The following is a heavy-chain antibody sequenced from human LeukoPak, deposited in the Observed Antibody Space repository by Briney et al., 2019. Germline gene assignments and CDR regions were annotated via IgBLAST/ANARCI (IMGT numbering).Heavy chain of an antibody. D-gene: IGHD2-21*02. V-gene: IGHV1-69*04. CDR2: IIPILGIA. Sequence: ASVKVSCKASGGTFSSYAISWVRQAPGQGLEWMGRIIPILGIANYARKFQGRVTITADKSTSTAYMELSSLRSEDTAVYYCARDRGDPLFDYWGQGTLVTVSS. CDR1: GGTFSSYA. CDR3: ARDRGDPLFDY. J-gene: IGHJ4*02.